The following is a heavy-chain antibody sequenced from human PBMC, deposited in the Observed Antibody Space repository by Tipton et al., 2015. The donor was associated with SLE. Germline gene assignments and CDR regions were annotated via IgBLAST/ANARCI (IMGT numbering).Heavy chain of an antibody. J-gene: IGHJ4*02. CDR1: GFTFSDAW. D-gene: IGHD2-21*01. Sequence: GSLRLSCAASGFTFSDAWMGWVRQAPGKGLECVGRIKSKTSGGTTDYAAPVKGRFTISRDDSRNTVYLQMNSLKSEDTAVYYCTTDSGVMTILLFGYWGQGTLVTVSS. V-gene: IGHV3-15*01. CDR2: IKSKTSGGTT. CDR3: TTDSGVMTILLFGY.